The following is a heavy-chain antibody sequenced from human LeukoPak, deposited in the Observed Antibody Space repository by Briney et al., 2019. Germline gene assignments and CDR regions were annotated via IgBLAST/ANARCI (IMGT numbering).Heavy chain of an antibody. CDR2: IYYSGST. CDR3: ASRSIAVAGTNY. D-gene: IGHD6-19*01. Sequence: SETLSLTCTVSGGSISSGGYYWRWIRPHPGKGLEWIGYIYYSGSTYYNPSLKSRVTRSVDTSKNQFSLKLSSVTAADTAVYYCASRSIAVAGTNYWGQGTLVTVSS. V-gene: IGHV4-31*03. CDR1: GGSISSGGYY. J-gene: IGHJ4*02.